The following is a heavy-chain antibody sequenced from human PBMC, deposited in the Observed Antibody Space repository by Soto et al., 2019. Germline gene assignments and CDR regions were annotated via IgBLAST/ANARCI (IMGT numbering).Heavy chain of an antibody. J-gene: IGHJ5*02. CDR3: TRNNGYHSSIHS. CDR1: GYTFTCHF. V-gene: IGHV5-10-1*01. CDR2: IDPSDSYT. Sequence: GDALKISCQCSGYTFTCHFIILVRQMPGKGLEWMGRIDPSDSYTDYSPTVQGHVTMSADKSINTAYLQWSSLQASDTAVYYCTRNNGYHSSIHSWGQGTLVSVS. D-gene: IGHD5-12*01.